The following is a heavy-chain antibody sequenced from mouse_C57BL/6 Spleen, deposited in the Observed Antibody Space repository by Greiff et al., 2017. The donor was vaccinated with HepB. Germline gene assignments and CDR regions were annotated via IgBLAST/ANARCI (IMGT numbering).Heavy chain of an antibody. CDR1: GYTFTDYE. CDR3: TRAPVYYYGSSYLRYFDV. D-gene: IGHD1-1*01. Sequence: QVQLKESGAELVRPGASVTLSCKASGYTFTDYEMHWVKQTPVHGLEWIGAIDPETGGTAYNQKFKGKAILTADKSSSTAYMELRSLTSEDSAVYYCTRAPVYYYGSSYLRYFDVWGTGTTVTVSS. CDR2: IDPETGGT. V-gene: IGHV1-15*01. J-gene: IGHJ1*03.